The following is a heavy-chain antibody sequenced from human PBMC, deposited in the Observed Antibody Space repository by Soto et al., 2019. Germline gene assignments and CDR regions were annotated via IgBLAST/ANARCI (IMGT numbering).Heavy chain of an antibody. J-gene: IGHJ4*02. CDR1: GFTFSSYG. CDR2: IWYDGSNK. Sequence: QVQLVESGGGVVQPGRSLRLSCAASGFTFSSYGMYWVRQAPGKGLEWVAVIWYDGSNKYYEDSVKGRFTISRDNSKNTLYLQMNSLRAEDTAVYYCARAEGFTVYWRQGTLVTVSS. CDR3: ARAEGFTVY. V-gene: IGHV3-33*01. D-gene: IGHD2-15*01.